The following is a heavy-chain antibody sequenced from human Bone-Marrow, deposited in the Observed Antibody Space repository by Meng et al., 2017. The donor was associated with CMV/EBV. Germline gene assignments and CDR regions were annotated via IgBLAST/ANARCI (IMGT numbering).Heavy chain of an antibody. V-gene: IGHV1-69*04. D-gene: IGHD4-11*01. J-gene: IGHJ6*02. CDR3: ARDGGHDYRYYYYGMDV. CDR1: GGTFSSYT. Sequence: SVKVSCKASGGTFSSYTISWVRQAPGQGLEWMGRIIPILGIANYAQKFQGRVTITADKSTSTAYMELSSLRSEDTAVYYCARDGGHDYRYYYYGMDVWGQGPTVTGSS. CDR2: IIPILGIA.